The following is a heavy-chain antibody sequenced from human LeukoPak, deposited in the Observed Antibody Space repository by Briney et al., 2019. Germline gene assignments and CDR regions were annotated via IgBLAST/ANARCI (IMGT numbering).Heavy chain of an antibody. CDR1: GYSFTTYW. D-gene: IGHD6-13*01. J-gene: IGHJ6*02. Sequence: GESLKISCKGSGYSFTTYWIAWLRQTPDKGLEWMGIIYPGDSDTTYSPSFQGQVTISADKSISTAYLQWGSLRASDAAIYYCARRIAAAGADGLDVWGQGTTVTVSS. CDR3: ARRIAAAGADGLDV. CDR2: IYPGDSDT. V-gene: IGHV5-51*01.